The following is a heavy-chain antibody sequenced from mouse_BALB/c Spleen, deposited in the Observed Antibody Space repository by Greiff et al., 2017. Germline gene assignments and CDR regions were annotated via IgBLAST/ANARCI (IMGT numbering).Heavy chain of an antibody. CDR1: GFTFSSYT. CDR3: ARNYYDYDVGAMDY. V-gene: IGHV5-12-2*01. Sequence: EVKLEESGGGLVQPGGSLKLSCAASGFTFSSYTMSWVRQTPEKRLEWVAYISNGGGSTYYPDTVKGRFTISRDNAKNTLYLQMSSLKSEDTAMYYCARNYYDYDVGAMDYWGQGTSVTVSS. J-gene: IGHJ4*01. CDR2: ISNGGGST. D-gene: IGHD2-4*01.